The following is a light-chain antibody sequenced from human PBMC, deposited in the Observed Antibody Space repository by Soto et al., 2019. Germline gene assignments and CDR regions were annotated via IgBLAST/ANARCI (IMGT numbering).Light chain of an antibody. CDR1: SXDVGGYNY. J-gene: IGLJ1*01. Sequence: QSALTQPRSASGSPGQSVTISCTGTSXDVGGYNYVSWYQQHPGKAPKLMIYEVSKRPSGVPDRFSGSKSGNTASLTVSGPQAEDEADYYCSSYAGSRYVFGTGTKVNVL. CDR3: SSYAGSRYV. CDR2: EVS. V-gene: IGLV2-8*01.